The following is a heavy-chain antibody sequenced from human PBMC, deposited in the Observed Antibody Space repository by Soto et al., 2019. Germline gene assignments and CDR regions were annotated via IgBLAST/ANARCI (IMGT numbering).Heavy chain of an antibody. D-gene: IGHD2-2*01. Sequence: PSMKVSCKPSGYTFSTYGITWVRQTPGQPLEWLGWISLYSDGTNYAQKFQGRVSMTTDTSTTTAYMELRSLRSDDTAVYYCARVVPGAEAWFGPWGQGTLVTVSS. CDR3: ARVVPGAEAWFGP. J-gene: IGHJ5*02. V-gene: IGHV1-18*01. CDR1: GYTFSTYG. CDR2: ISLYSDGT.